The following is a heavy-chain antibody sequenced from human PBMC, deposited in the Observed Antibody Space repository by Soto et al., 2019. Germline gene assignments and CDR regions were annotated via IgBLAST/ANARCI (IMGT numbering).Heavy chain of an antibody. V-gene: IGHV3-74*01. CDR3: ASDAAAGLKF. CDR1: GITFRNYW. Sequence: PGGSLRLSCAVSGITFRNYWMHWIRQAPGKGLVWVSHINSDASIINYADSVKGRFTISRDNARNTLYLQMNSLRVDDTAIYYCASDAAAGLKFWGQGTLVTVSS. D-gene: IGHD6-13*01. J-gene: IGHJ4*02. CDR2: INSDASII.